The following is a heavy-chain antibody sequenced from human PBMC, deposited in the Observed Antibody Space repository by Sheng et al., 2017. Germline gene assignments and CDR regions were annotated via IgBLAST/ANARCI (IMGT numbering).Heavy chain of an antibody. CDR1: GGSFSGYY. CDR3: ARVRPYNWFDP. Sequence: QVQLQQWGAGLLKPSETLSLTCAVYGGSFSGYYWSWIRQPPGKGLEWIGEINHSGSTNYNPSLKSRVTISVDTSKNQFSLKLSSVTAADTAVYYCARVRPYNWFDPWGPGNPGSPSPQ. V-gene: IGHV4-34*01. CDR2: INHSGST. J-gene: IGHJ5*02.